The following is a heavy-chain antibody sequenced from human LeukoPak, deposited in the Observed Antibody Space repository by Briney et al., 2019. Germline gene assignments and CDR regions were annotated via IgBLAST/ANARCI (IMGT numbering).Heavy chain of an antibody. J-gene: IGHJ4*02. V-gene: IGHV3-33*01. Sequence: GGSLRLSCAASGFTFSTYGMHWVRQAPGKGLEWVAVIWYDGSNKYYADSVTGRLTISRDNSKNTLYLQMNSLRAEDTAVYYCARAVGPFDYWGQGTLVTVSS. D-gene: IGHD1-26*01. CDR3: ARAVGPFDY. CDR2: IWYDGSNK. CDR1: GFTFSTYG.